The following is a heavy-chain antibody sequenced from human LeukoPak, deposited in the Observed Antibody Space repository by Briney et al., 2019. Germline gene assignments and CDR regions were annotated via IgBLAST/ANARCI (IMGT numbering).Heavy chain of an antibody. CDR3: AREVITIFGVVIYYYYMDV. V-gene: IGHV1-69*01. CDR1: GGTFSSYA. CDR2: IIPIFGTA. J-gene: IGHJ6*03. Sequence: GSSVKVSCKASGGTFSSYAISWVRQAPGQGLEWMGGIIPIFGTANYAQKFQGRVTITADESTSTAYIELSSLRSEDTAVYYCAREVITIFGVVIYYYYMDVWGKGTTVTVSS. D-gene: IGHD3-3*01.